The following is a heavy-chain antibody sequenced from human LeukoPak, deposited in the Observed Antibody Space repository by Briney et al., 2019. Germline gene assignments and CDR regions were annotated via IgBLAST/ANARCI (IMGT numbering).Heavy chain of an antibody. D-gene: IGHD1-26*01. CDR1: GFTFSSYS. CDR2: ISSSSSYI. Sequence: PGGSLSLSCAASGFTFSSYSMNWVRQAPGKGLEWVSSISSSSSYIYYADSVKGRFTISRDNAKYSLYLQMNSPRAEDTAVYYCARYSRVGAITDYFDYWGQGTLVTVSS. V-gene: IGHV3-21*01. CDR3: ARYSRVGAITDYFDY. J-gene: IGHJ4*02.